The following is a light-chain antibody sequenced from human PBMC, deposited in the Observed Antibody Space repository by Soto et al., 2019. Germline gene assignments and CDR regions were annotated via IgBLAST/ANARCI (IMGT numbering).Light chain of an antibody. V-gene: IGLV2-8*01. CDR3: RSFVGSNIFV. Sequence: LTQPPYASGSPGQSVTIACTGTLSDVGRYNYVSWYQLHPGKVPKLLIYEVTKRPSGIPGRFSGSKSGNTASLTVSGLQAEDEADYYCRSFVGSNIFVFGSGTKVTVL. CDR1: LSDVGRYNY. CDR2: EVT. J-gene: IGLJ1*01.